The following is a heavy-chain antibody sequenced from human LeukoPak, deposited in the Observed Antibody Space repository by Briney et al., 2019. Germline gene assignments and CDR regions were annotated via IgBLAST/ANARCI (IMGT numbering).Heavy chain of an antibody. J-gene: IGHJ6*03. CDR2: ISWNSGSI. CDR1: GFTFDDYA. Sequence: GGSLRLSCAASGFTFDDYAMHWVRQAPGKGLEWVSGISWNSGSIGYADSVKGRFTISRDNAKNSLYLQMNSLRAEDTAVYYCVRGSLASGVVVYYYYYLDVWGKGTTVTVSS. CDR3: VRGSLASGVVVYYYYYLDV. V-gene: IGHV3-9*01. D-gene: IGHD3-3*01.